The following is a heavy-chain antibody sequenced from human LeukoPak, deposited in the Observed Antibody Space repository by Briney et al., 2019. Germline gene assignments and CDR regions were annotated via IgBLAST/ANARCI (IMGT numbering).Heavy chain of an antibody. J-gene: IGHJ6*02. CDR2: TYYRSKWYY. Sequence: PSQTPSPTCAIPGDSVSSISVVWDWIRQSPSRGLEWLGRTYYRSKWYYEYVVSVKSRLNISPDTSKSQCSLQLTAVSPADTAVYYCAWDRSAYHYGMDVWGQGATVT. CDR1: GDSVSSISVV. V-gene: IGHV6-1*01. CDR3: AWDRSAYHYGMDV. D-gene: IGHD1-26*01.